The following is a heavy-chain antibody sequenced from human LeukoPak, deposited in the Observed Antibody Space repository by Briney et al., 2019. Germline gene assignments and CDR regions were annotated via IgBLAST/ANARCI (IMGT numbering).Heavy chain of an antibody. V-gene: IGHV3-33*01. J-gene: IGHJ5*02. CDR1: GFTFSSYG. D-gene: IGHD2-2*01. CDR2: IWYDGSNK. Sequence: GGSLRLSCAASGFTFSSYGMHWVRQAPGKGLEWVAVIWYDGSNKYYADSVKGRFTISRDSSKNTLYLQMNSLRAEDTAVYYCARDLGRSTSLGWFDPWGQGTLVTVSS. CDR3: ARDLGRSTSLGWFDP.